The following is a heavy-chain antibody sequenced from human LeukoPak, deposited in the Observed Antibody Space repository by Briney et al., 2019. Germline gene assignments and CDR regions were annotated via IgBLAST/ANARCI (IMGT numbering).Heavy chain of an antibody. CDR2: IIPIFGTA. V-gene: IGHV1-69*13. Sequence: SVKVSCKASGGTFSSYAISWVRQAPGQGLEWMGGIIPIFGTANYAQKFQGRVTITADESTSTAYVELSSLRSEDTAVYYCARDPASISSGDHDWGQGTLVTVSS. CDR1: GGTFSSYA. J-gene: IGHJ4*02. D-gene: IGHD6-19*01. CDR3: ARDPASISSGDHD.